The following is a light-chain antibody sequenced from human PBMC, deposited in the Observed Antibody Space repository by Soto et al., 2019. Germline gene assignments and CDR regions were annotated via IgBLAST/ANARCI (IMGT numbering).Light chain of an antibody. Sequence: QSALTQPRSVSGSPGQSVTISCTGTSSDVGGYNYVSWYQQHPGKAPKVMSYDVSERPSGVPDRFSGYKSGNTASLTISGLQAEDEADYYCCSYAGSPRYVLGTGTKVTV. CDR3: CSYAGSPRYV. CDR1: SSDVGGYNY. J-gene: IGLJ1*01. V-gene: IGLV2-11*01. CDR2: DVS.